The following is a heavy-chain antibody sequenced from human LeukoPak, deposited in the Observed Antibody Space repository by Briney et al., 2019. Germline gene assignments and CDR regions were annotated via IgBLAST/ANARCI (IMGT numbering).Heavy chain of an antibody. J-gene: IGHJ5*02. CDR1: GDSIRNYY. D-gene: IGHD3-22*01. CDR3: ARRKDSSRWNGRDNWFNP. V-gene: IGHV4-59*08. Sequence: SETLSLTCTVSGDSIRNYYWNWIRQPPGKGLEWIGYIDYSGRTLYNPSLESRVTISRDTSKTQFSLKLSSVTAADTAVYYCARRKDSSRWNGRDNWFNPWGQGTLVTVSS. CDR2: IDYSGRT.